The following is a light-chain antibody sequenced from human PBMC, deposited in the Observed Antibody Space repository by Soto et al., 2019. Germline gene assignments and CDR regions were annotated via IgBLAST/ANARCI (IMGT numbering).Light chain of an antibody. Sequence: EIVMTQSPATLSVSPGGRATLSCRASQSISDTLAWYQQKPGQAPRLLIYGASTRAPGFPARFSGSGSGTDFTLTISSLQSEDFAVYYGQQYNNWPWTFGQGTKVEIK. CDR2: GAS. J-gene: IGKJ1*01. V-gene: IGKV3-15*01. CDR1: QSISDT. CDR3: QQYNNWPWT.